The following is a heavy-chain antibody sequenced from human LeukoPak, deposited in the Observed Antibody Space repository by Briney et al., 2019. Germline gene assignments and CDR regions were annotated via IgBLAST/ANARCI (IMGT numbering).Heavy chain of an antibody. J-gene: IGHJ3*02. CDR1: GDSISSGDYS. CDR3: ARDIDIITMVRGGKAFDI. CDR2: IYHSGST. Sequence: PSETLSLTCSVSGDSISSGDYSWTWIRQPPGKGLEWIGLIYHSGSTDYNPSLKSRVTISLHTSKNQFSLELGSVTAADTAVYYCARDIDIITMVRGGKAFDIWGQGTMVTVSS. D-gene: IGHD3-10*01. V-gene: IGHV4-30-4*01.